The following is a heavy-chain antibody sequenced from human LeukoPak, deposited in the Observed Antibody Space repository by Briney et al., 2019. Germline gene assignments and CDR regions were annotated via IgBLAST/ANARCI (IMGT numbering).Heavy chain of an antibody. CDR3: ARDPVDGFSHFDY. D-gene: IGHD5-24*01. Sequence: ASVKVSCTASGYTLTDHHMIWVRQAPGQGLEWMGWIKANSGGIRYAQEFQGRVTMTRDTSISTDYMELSSLRFDDTAIYYCARDPVDGFSHFDYWGQGTLVTVSS. V-gene: IGHV1-2*02. CDR2: IKANSGGI. CDR1: GYTLTDHH. J-gene: IGHJ4*02.